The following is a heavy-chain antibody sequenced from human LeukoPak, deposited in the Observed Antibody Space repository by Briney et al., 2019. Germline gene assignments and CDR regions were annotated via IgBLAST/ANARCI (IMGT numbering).Heavy chain of an antibody. V-gene: IGHV3-15*01. J-gene: IGHJ5*02. D-gene: IGHD3-10*01. CDR3: TTGRFGGRLGNWFDP. CDR1: GFTFSNAW. Sequence: PGGSLRLSCAASGFTFSNAWMSWVRQAPGKGLEWVGRIKSKTDGGTTDYAAPVKGRFTISRDDSKNTLYLQMNSLKTEDTAAYYCTTGRFGGRLGNWFDPWGQGTLVTVSS. CDR2: IKSKTDGGTT.